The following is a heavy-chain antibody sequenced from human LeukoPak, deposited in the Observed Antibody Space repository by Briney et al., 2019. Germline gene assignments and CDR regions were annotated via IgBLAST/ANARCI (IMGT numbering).Heavy chain of an antibody. V-gene: IGHV1-24*01. Sequence: ASVKVSCKVSGYTLTELSMHWVRQAPGKGLEWMGGFDPEDGVIIYAQKFQGRVAMTEDTSTDTAHMELSSLRSEDTAVYYCATLQDMITLDYWGQGTLVTVSS. J-gene: IGHJ4*02. CDR3: ATLQDMITLDY. CDR1: GYTLTELS. D-gene: IGHD3-22*01. CDR2: FDPEDGVI.